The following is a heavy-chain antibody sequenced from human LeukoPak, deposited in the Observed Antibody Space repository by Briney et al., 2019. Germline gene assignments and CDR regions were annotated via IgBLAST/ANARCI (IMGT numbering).Heavy chain of an antibody. CDR3: ASRHYYDSSGYPDAFDI. CDR2: IYSGGSA. J-gene: IGHJ3*02. Sequence: PGGSLRLSCAASGFTFSSYSMNWVRQAPGKGLEWVSVIYSGGSAYYADSVKGRFTISRDNSKNTLYLQMNSLRAEDTAVYYCASRHYYDSSGYPDAFDIWGQGTMVTVSS. V-gene: IGHV3-53*01. CDR1: GFTFSSYS. D-gene: IGHD3-22*01.